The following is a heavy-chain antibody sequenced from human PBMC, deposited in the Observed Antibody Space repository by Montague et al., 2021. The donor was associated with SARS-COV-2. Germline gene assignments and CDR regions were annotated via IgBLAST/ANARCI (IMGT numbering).Heavy chain of an antibody. CDR1: DVSLSTSTW. Sequence: SETLSLTCVVSDVSLSTSTWWSWVRQSPGKGLEWVGEIYLSGFTQYNPPVKSRVSISLDDSRSQFSLRLTSVTAADTAVYFCARGGLGNRGFDYWGQGTLVTVSS. J-gene: IGHJ4*02. CDR2: IYLSGFT. D-gene: IGHD3/OR15-3a*01. CDR3: ARGGLGNRGFDY. V-gene: IGHV4-4*02.